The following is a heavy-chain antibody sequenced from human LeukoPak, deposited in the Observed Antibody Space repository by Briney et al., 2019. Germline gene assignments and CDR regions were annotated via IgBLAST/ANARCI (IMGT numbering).Heavy chain of an antibody. Sequence: GGSLRLSCAGSGFTFSSYGMSWVRQAPGKGLEWVAIIKQDGSEMYYVDSVKGRFTISRDNAKHSLYLQTNSLTAEDTAVYYCAGGSGWLLDSCGEGTLVSVSS. J-gene: IGHJ4*02. CDR3: AGGSGWLLDS. D-gene: IGHD6-25*01. CDR2: IKQDGSEM. V-gene: IGHV3-7*05. CDR1: GFTFSSYG.